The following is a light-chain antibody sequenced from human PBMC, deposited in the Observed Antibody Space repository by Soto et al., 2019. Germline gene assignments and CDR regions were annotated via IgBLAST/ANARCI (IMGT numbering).Light chain of an antibody. J-gene: IGKJ1*01. Sequence: FVVTHSPDTLSLSPGATATLSCRASQSVSSSVAWYQHKPGQSPRLVVYSGYKRSPGVPARFSGSGSGTDFTLTISSLESDDFAIYYCQQRYSWLLVFGPGTKVEVK. V-gene: IGKV3-11*01. CDR1: QSVSSS. CDR2: SGY. CDR3: QQRYSWLLV.